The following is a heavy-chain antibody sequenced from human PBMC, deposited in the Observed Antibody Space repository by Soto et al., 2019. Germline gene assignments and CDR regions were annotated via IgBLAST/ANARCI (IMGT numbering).Heavy chain of an antibody. V-gene: IGHV4-59*01. J-gene: IGHJ5*02. CDR2: IYYSGST. CDR1: GGSISAYY. CDR3: ARVGSGSYYDFNWFDP. Sequence: SETLSLTCTCSGGSISAYYWSWIRQPPGKGLEWIGHIYYSGSTNYSPSLKSRVSISIDTSKRQFSLNLRSVTAADTAVYYCARVGSGSYYDFNWFDPWGKGKVVTVSS. D-gene: IGHD1-26*01.